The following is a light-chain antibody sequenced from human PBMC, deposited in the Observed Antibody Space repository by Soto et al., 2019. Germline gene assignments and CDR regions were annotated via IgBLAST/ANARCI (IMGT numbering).Light chain of an antibody. CDR3: CSYAGSSFYV. V-gene: IGLV2-23*01. CDR1: SSDVGSYNL. Sequence: QSVLTQPASVSESPGQSITISCTGTSSDVGSYNLVSWYQQHPGKAPKLMIYEGSKRPSGVSNRFSGSKSGNTASLTISGLQAEDEADYCCCSYAGSSFYVFGTGTKLTVL. J-gene: IGLJ1*01. CDR2: EGS.